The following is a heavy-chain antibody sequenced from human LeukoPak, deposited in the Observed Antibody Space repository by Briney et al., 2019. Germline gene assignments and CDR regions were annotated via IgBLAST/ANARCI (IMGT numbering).Heavy chain of an antibody. CDR1: GGSISSSSYY. V-gene: IGHV4-39*01. J-gene: IGHJ4*02. Sequence: SETLSLTCTVSGGSISSSSYYWGWIRQPPGKGLEWIGSIYYSGSTYYNPSLKSRVTISVDTSKNQFSLKLSSVTAADTAVYYCARGRDGGYAPPPDYWGQGTLVTVSS. D-gene: IGHD5-12*01. CDR2: IYYSGST. CDR3: ARGRDGGYAPPPDY.